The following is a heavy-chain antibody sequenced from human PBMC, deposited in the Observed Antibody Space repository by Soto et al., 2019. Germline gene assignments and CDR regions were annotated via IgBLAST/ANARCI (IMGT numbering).Heavy chain of an antibody. D-gene: IGHD2-2*01. J-gene: IGHJ6*02. CDR3: ARDLIVVVPRGMDV. Sequence: GGSLRLSCAASGFTFSSYSMNWVRQAPGKGLEWVSSISSSSSYIYYADSVKGRFTISRDNAKNSLYLQMNSLRAEDTAVYYCARDLIVVVPRGMDVWSQGTTVTVSS. CDR1: GFTFSSYS. CDR2: ISSSSSYI. V-gene: IGHV3-21*01.